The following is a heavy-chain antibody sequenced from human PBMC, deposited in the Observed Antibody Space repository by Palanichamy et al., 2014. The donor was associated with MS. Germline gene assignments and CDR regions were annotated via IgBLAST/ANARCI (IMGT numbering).Heavy chain of an antibody. CDR1: LHLYLAMV. D-gene: IGHD6-19*01. V-gene: IGHV1-18*01. CDR2: ISAYNGNT. CDR3: ARDSSGWEVMLESEPPTPFFDY. J-gene: IGHJ4*02. Sequence: VQLVQSGAEVKKPGAVSEGLLQGFWLHLYLAMVSAGCDRPLDKGLEWMGWISAYNGNTNYAQKLQGRVTMTTDTSTSTAYMELRSLRSDDTAVYYCARDSSGWEVMLESEPPTPFFDYWGQGTLVTVSS.